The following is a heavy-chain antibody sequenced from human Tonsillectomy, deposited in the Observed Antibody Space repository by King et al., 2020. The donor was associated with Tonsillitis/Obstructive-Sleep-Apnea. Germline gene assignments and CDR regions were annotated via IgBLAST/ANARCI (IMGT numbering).Heavy chain of an antibody. J-gene: IGHJ3*02. V-gene: IGHV3-23*04. Sequence: VQLVESGGGLVQPGGSLRLSCAASGFTFTTYAMTWVRQAPGKGLDWVSAISGHGSTYYAESVKGRFTISRDNSKNTVYLQMNSLGAEDTAVYYCAKNLDGLGNCDSTTCQRTFDIWGQGTMVTVSS. CDR1: GFTFTTYA. CDR3: AKNLDGLGNCDSTTCQRTFDI. D-gene: IGHD2-2*01. CDR2: ISGHGST.